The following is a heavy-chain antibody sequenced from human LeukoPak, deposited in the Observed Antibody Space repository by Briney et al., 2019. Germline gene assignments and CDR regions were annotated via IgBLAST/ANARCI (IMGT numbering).Heavy chain of an antibody. V-gene: IGHV3-7*02. CDR3: ARSLWPEDY. Sequence: PGGSLRLSCAASGFTFSSYDMHWVRQATGKGLEWVANIEKDGSDKYYVDSVKGRFTISRDNAKNSLYLQMNSLRAEDSAVYYCARSLWPEDYWGQGTLVTVSS. CDR2: IEKDGSDK. CDR1: GFTFSSYD. J-gene: IGHJ4*02. D-gene: IGHD2-21*01.